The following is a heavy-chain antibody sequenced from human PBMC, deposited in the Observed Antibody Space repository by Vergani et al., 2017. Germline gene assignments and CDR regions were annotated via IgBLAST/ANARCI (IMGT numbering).Heavy chain of an antibody. CDR2: ISSSSSYK. J-gene: IGHJ6*02. V-gene: IGHV3-21*01. D-gene: IGHD4-23*01. Sequence: EVQLVESGGGLVKPGGSLRLSCAASGFTFSSYSMNWVRQAPGTGLEWVSSISSSSSYKNYADSVKGRFTISRDNSKNSLYLQMNSLRAEDTAVDYCARDGRAMTNGGSMDVWGQGTTVNVSS. CDR3: ARDGRAMTNGGSMDV. CDR1: GFTFSSYS.